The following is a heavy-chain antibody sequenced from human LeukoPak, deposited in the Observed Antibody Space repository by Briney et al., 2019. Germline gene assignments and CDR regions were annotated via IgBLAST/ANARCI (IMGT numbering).Heavy chain of an antibody. D-gene: IGHD7-27*01. CDR2: MSPDGSAT. CDR1: GFTFDDYA. V-gene: IGHV3-74*01. Sequence: GGSLRLSCAASGFTFDDYAMHWVRQAPGKGPVWVSRMSPDGSATYYADSVKGRFTISRDNAENTMYLQMSSLRAEDTAVYYCARDMWGTFDYWGQGALVTVSS. CDR3: ARDMWGTFDY. J-gene: IGHJ4*02.